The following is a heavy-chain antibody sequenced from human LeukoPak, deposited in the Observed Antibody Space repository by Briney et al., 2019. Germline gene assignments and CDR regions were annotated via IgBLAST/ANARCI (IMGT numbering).Heavy chain of an antibody. CDR1: GFTFSSYW. CDR3: AKDLSSGTGRGFDY. CDR2: IYSGGST. V-gene: IGHV3-66*01. D-gene: IGHD3/OR15-3a*01. Sequence: GGSLRLSCAASGFTFSSYWMHWVRQAPGKGLEWVSVIYSGGSTYYADSVKGRFTISRDNSKNSLYLQMNSLRAEDTALYYCAKDLSSGTGRGFDYWGQGTLVTVSS. J-gene: IGHJ4*02.